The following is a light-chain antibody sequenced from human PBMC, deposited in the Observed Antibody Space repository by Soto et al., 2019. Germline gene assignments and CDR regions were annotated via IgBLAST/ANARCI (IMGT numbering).Light chain of an antibody. CDR3: QQYGSSPPKT. V-gene: IGKV3-20*01. J-gene: IGKJ5*01. CDR2: GAS. CDR1: KSVSSSY. Sequence: EIVLTLSPGTLSLSPGERATLSCRASKSVSSSYLAWYQQKPGQAPRLLVYGASSRATGIPDRFSGSGSGTDFTLTISRLEPEDFAVYYCQQYGSSPPKTFGQGTRLAIK.